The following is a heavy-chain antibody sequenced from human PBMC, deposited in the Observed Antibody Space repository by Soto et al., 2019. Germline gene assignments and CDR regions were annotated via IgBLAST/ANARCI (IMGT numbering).Heavy chain of an antibody. CDR2: INPSGGST. V-gene: IGHV1-46*01. Sequence: ASVKVSCKASGYTFTSYYMHWVRQAPGQGLEWMGIINPSGGSTRYAQKFQGRVTMTRDTSTSTVYMELSSLRSEDTAVYYCAIVLIYDSRAYYFDDWGQGTLVTVAS. CDR1: GYTFTSYY. CDR3: AIVLIYDSRAYYFDD. D-gene: IGHD3-22*01. J-gene: IGHJ4*02.